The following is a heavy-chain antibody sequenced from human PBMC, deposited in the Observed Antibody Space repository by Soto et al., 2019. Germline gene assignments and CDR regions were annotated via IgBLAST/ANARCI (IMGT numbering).Heavy chain of an antibody. Sequence: PSETLSLTCTVSGGSISSGDYYWSWIRQHPGKGLEWIGYIYYSGSTCYNPSLKSRVTISVDTSKNQFSLKLSSVTAADTAVYYCARVDSSHISYYFDYWGQGTLVTVSS. J-gene: IGHJ4*02. V-gene: IGHV4-31*03. CDR1: GGSISSGDYY. D-gene: IGHD2-21*01. CDR2: IYYSGST. CDR3: ARVDSSHISYYFDY.